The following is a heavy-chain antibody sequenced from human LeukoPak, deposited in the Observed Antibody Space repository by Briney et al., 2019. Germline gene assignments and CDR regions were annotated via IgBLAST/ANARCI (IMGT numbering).Heavy chain of an antibody. D-gene: IGHD3-22*01. J-gene: IGHJ4*02. CDR3: AKDSSVYDY. Sequence: PGGSLRLSCAASGFTFSSYAMHWVRQAPGKGLEWVAVISYDGSNKYYADSVKGRFTISRDNSKNTLYLQMNSLRAEDTAVYYCAKDSSVYDYWGRGTLVTVSS. V-gene: IGHV3-30*04. CDR1: GFTFSSYA. CDR2: ISYDGSNK.